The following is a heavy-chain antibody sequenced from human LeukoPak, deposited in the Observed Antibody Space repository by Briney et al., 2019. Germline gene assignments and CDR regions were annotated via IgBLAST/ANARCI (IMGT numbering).Heavy chain of an antibody. V-gene: IGHV4-38-2*02. J-gene: IGHJ4*02. CDR1: GYSISSGYY. D-gene: IGHD1-26*01. CDR3: ARRSGSYTYYFDY. CDR2: IYHSGST. Sequence: TSETLSLTCTVSGYSISSGYYWGWIRQPPGKGLEWIGSIYHSGSTYYNPSLKSRVTISVDTSKNQFSLKLSSVTAADTAVYYCARRSGSYTYYFDYWGQGTLVTVSS.